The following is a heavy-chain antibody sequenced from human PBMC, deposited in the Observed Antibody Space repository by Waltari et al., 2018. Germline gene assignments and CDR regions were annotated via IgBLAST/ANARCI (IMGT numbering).Heavy chain of an antibody. CDR1: GGPFSSYP. D-gene: IGHD3-22*01. J-gene: IGHJ4*02. CDR3: ARVAYYYDSSGHYFDY. V-gene: IGHV1-69*02. CDR2: IIPILGIA. Sequence: QVQLVQSGAEVKKPGSSVKVSCKASGGPFSSYPISWVRQAPGQGLEWMGRIIPILGIANYAQKFQGRVTITADKSTSTAYMELSSLRSEDTSVYYCARVAYYYDSSGHYFDYWGQGTLVTVSS.